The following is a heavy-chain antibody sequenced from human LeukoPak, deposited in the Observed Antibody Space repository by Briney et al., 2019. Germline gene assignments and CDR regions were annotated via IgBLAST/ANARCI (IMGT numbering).Heavy chain of an antibody. V-gene: IGHV3-21*01. J-gene: IGHJ6*02. CDR2: ISSSSSYI. Sequence: PGGSLRLSCAASGFTFSSYSMNWVRQAPGKGLEWVSSISSSSSYIYYADSVKGRFTISRDNAKNSLYLQMNSLRAEDTAVYYCARENVVVPAAIHLYYYGMDVWGQGTTVTVSS. CDR1: GFTFSSYS. D-gene: IGHD2-2*02. CDR3: ARENVVVPAAIHLYYYGMDV.